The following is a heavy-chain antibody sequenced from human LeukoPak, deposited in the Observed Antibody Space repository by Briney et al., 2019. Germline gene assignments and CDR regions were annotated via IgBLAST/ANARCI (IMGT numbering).Heavy chain of an antibody. CDR1: GGTFSSYA. D-gene: IGHD3-10*01. J-gene: IGHJ5*02. CDR3: ARGGLLWFGELPRWFDP. Sequence: SVKVSCKASGGTFSSYAISWVRQAPGQGLEWMGGIIPIFGTANYAQKFQGRVTITADKSTSTAYMELSSLRSEDSAVYYCARGGLLWFGELPRWFDPWGQGALVTVSS. V-gene: IGHV1-69*06. CDR2: IIPIFGTA.